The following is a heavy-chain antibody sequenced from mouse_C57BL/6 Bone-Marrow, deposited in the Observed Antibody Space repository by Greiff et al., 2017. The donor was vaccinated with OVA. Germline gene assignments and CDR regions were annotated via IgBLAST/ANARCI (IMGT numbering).Heavy chain of an antibody. D-gene: IGHD1-1*01. CDR2: IWSGGST. Sequence: VQLQQSGPGLVQPSQSLSITCTVSGFSLTGYGVHWVRQSPGKGLEWLGVIWSGGSTDYNAAFISRLSISKDNSKSQVFFKMNSLQADDTAIYYWARNRGHGVYYGSSYGYFDVWGTGTTVTVSS. CDR1: GFSLTGYG. V-gene: IGHV2-2*01. CDR3: ARNRGHGVYYGSSYGYFDV. J-gene: IGHJ1*03.